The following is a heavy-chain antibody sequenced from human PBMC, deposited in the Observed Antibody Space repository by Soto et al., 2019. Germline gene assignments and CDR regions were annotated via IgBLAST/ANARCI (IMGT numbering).Heavy chain of an antibody. Sequence: SQPLSVTYTVAEGYSGSYYGSWISQHPGKGLEWIGYIYYSGSTNYNPSLKSRVTISVDTSKNQFSLRLSSVTAADTAVYYCARDDAAAGTNDAFDIWGQGTMVTVSS. J-gene: IGHJ3*02. D-gene: IGHD6-13*01. CDR3: ARDDAAAGTNDAFDI. CDR2: IYYSGST. CDR1: EGYSGSYY. V-gene: IGHV4-59*01.